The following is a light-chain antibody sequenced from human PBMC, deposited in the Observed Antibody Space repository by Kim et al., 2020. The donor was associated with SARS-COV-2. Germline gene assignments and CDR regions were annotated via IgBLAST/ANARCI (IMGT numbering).Light chain of an antibody. V-gene: IGLV1-47*01. Sequence: GQRVNMSCSGSSSNIGSNYVYWYQQLPGTAPNLLISKNNQRPSGVPDRFSGSKSGTSASLAISGLRSGDEADYYCVAWDDSLSGWVFGGGTQLTVL. CDR3: VAWDDSLSGWV. CDR1: SSNIGSNY. CDR2: KNN. J-gene: IGLJ3*02.